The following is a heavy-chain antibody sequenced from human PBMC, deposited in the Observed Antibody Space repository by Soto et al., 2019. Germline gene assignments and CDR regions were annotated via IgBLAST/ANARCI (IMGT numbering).Heavy chain of an antibody. V-gene: IGHV4-30-2*01. Sequence: QPQLQESGSGLVKPSQTLSLNCAVSGGSISSGGYSWSWLRLPPGKGLEWIGYIYHGESTNYNPSLRSRVTISVDRAKNQLSLILKSVTPADTAVYYCARDSRSTTTYGLDVWGQGTTVTVSS. D-gene: IGHD4-4*01. J-gene: IGHJ6*02. CDR1: GGSISSGGYS. CDR2: IYHGEST. CDR3: ARDSRSTTTYGLDV.